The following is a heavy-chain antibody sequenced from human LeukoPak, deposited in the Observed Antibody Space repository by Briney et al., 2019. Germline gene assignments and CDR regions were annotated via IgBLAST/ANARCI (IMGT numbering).Heavy chain of an antibody. CDR2: ISDSGGST. V-gene: IGHV3-23*01. CDR1: GFTFSSYA. J-gene: IGHJ4*02. CDR3: AKPRYSSGWYFDY. D-gene: IGHD6-19*01. Sequence: PGGSLRLSCAASGFTFSSYAMSWVRQAPGKGLEWVSIISDSGGSTYYADSVKGRFTISRGNSKNTLYLEMNSLRAEDTAVYYCAKPRYSSGWYFDYWGQGTLVTVSS.